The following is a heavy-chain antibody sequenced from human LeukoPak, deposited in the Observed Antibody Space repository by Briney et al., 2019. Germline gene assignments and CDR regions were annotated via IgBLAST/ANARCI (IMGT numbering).Heavy chain of an antibody. CDR3: AREEAVAGTVDY. Sequence: SETLSLTCAVYGRSFSGYYWSWIRQPPGKGLEWIGEINHSGSTNYNPSLKSRVTISVDTSKNQFSLKLSSVTAADTAVYYCAREEAVAGTVDYWGQGTLVTVSS. CDR2: INHSGST. CDR1: GRSFSGYY. D-gene: IGHD6-19*01. V-gene: IGHV4-34*01. J-gene: IGHJ4*02.